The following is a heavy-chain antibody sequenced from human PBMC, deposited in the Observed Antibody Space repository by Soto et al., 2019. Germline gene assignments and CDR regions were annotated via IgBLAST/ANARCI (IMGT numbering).Heavy chain of an antibody. D-gene: IGHD2-2*03. CDR3: ASGYGWIDP. CDR2: IDYGGST. CDR1: GGSVKSSSYY. V-gene: IGHV4-39*02. Sequence: PSETLSLTCTVSGGSVKSSSYYWGWIRQPPGKGLEWIGIIDYGGSTYYNPSLKSRVTISVDTSKNHFSLKLSSVTAADTAVYFCASGYGWIDPWGQGTLVTV. J-gene: IGHJ5*02.